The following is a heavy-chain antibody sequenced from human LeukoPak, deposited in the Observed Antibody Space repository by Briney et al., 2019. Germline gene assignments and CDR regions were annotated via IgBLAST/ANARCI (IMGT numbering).Heavy chain of an antibody. Sequence: PSETLSLTCTVSGGSISSSSYYWGWIRQPPGKGLEWIGSIYYSGSAYYNPSLKSRVTISVDTSKNQFSLKLSSVTAADTAVYYCASQGLVVMITFGGVIDSPSGFDYWGQGTLVTVSS. J-gene: IGHJ4*02. D-gene: IGHD3-16*02. CDR3: ASQGLVVMITFGGVIDSPSGFDY. CDR2: IYYSGSA. CDR1: GGSISSSSYY. V-gene: IGHV4-39*01.